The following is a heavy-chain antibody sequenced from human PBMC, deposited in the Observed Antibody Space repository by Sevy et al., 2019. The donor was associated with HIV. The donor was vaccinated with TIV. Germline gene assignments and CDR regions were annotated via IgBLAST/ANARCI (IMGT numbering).Heavy chain of an antibody. CDR2: ISSGSTNT. Sequence: GGSLRLSCAASGFTFSAYYMTWIRQAPGKGLEWVSYISSGSTNTNYADSVKGRFTVSRDNAKNSLYLQMNSLRAEDTAVYYCARSRSNYGDHYSDYWGQGTLVTVSS. CDR1: GFTFSAYY. D-gene: IGHD4-17*01. J-gene: IGHJ4*02. V-gene: IGHV3-11*03. CDR3: ARSRSNYGDHYSDY.